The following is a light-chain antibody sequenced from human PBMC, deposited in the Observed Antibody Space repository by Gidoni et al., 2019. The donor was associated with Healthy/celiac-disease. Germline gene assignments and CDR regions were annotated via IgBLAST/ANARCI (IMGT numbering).Light chain of an antibody. Sequence: EIVLTQSPGTLSLSPGERATLSCRARQSVSSSYLAWYQQKPGQAPRLLIYGASSRATGIPDRFSGSGSGTDFTLTISRLEPEDFAVYYCQQYGSSLMYTFXQXTKLEIK. V-gene: IGKV3-20*01. CDR1: QSVSSSY. J-gene: IGKJ2*01. CDR3: QQYGSSLMYT. CDR2: GAS.